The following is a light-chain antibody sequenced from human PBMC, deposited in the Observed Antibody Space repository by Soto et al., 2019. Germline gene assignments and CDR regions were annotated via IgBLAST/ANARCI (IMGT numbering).Light chain of an antibody. CDR3: QYYGCSPMWT. Sequence: EIVLTQSPATLSLSPGERATLSCRASQSVSSSNLAWYQQKPGQAPRLLISGASSRATGLPDRFSGSGSGTYFTLTIRRQEDEFVADYYCQYYGCSPMWTFGQGTKVEIK. CDR1: QSVSSSN. J-gene: IGKJ1*01. CDR2: GAS. V-gene: IGKV3-20*01.